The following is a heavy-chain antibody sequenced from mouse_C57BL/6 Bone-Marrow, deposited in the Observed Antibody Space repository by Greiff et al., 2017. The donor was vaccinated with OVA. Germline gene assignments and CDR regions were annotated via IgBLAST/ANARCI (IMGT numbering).Heavy chain of an antibody. V-gene: IGHV1-15*01. J-gene: IGHJ4*01. CDR3: TRYPYGSVYAMDY. Sequence: QVQLKESGAELVRPGASVTLSCKASGYTFTDYEMHWVKQTPVHGLEWIGAIDPETGGTAYNQKFKGKAILTADKSSSTAYMELRSLTSEDSAVYYCTRYPYGSVYAMDYWGQGTSVTVSS. CDR2: IDPETGGT. CDR1: GYTFTDYE. D-gene: IGHD1-1*01.